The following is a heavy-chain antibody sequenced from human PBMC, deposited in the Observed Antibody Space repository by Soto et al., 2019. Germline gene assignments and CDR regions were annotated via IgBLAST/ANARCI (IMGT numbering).Heavy chain of an antibody. V-gene: IGHV4-4*07. CDR2: FYPTGKT. J-gene: IGHJ6*02. D-gene: IGHD3-16*01. CDR1: GGSISSYY. Sequence: QVQLQESGPGLVKPSETLSLTCTVSGGSISSYYWCWTRQPAGKGLEWIGRFYPTGKTNYNPSLQRRLTMSADTSRNQFSLNLTSVTAADTAVYYCARCGLDYGMDVLGQGTTVTVSS. CDR3: ARCGLDYGMDV.